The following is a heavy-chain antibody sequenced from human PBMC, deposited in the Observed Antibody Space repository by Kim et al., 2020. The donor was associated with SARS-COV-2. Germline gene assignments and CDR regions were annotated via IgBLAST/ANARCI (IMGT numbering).Heavy chain of an antibody. Sequence: SETLSLTCTVSGYSISSGYYWGWIRQPPGKGLEWIGSIYHSGSTYYNPSLKSRVTISVDTSKNQFSLKLSSVTAADTSVYYCASDDILTGYYVVTAAPFDYWGQGTLVTVSS. CDR1: GYSISSGYY. J-gene: IGHJ4*02. V-gene: IGHV4-38-2*02. CDR3: ASDDILTGYYVVTAAPFDY. D-gene: IGHD3-9*01. CDR2: IYHSGST.